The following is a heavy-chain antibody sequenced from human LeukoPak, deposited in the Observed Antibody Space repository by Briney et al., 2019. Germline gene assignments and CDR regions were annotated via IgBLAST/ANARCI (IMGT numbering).Heavy chain of an antibody. Sequence: ASXXXXXXASXYTFTSYYMHWVRQAPGQGLEWMGIINPSGGSTSYAQKFQGRVTMTRDTSTSTVYMELSSLRSEDTAVYYCARDSYDSSGYYDYWGQGTLVTVSS. V-gene: IGHV1-46*01. CDR3: ARDSYDSSGYYDY. CDR1: XYTFTSYY. D-gene: IGHD3-22*01. J-gene: IGHJ4*02. CDR2: INPSGGST.